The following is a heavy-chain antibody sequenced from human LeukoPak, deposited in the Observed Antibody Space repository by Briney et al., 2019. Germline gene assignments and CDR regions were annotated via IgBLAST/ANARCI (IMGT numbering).Heavy chain of an antibody. CDR2: IKQDGSEK. CDR1: GFTFSSYW. Sequence: GGPLRLSCAASGFTFSSYWMSWVRQAPGKGLEWVANIKQDGSEKYYVDSVKGRFTISRDNAKNSLYLQMNSLRAEDTAVYYCTRVGGGWWLTFDYWGQGTLVTVSS. D-gene: IGHD2-21*01. J-gene: IGHJ4*02. CDR3: TRVGGGWWLTFDY. V-gene: IGHV3-7*01.